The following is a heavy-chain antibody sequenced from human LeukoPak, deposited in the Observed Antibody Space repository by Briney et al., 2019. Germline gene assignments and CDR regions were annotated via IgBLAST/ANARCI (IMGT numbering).Heavy chain of an antibody. CDR2: IYSGGST. J-gene: IGHJ5*02. CDR1: RFTVSRND. Sequence: PGGSLLLSCAAFRFTVSRNDMSGVRQAPGKGLEGVYVIYSGGSTYCTDSVKGRFTISRSDSKNTLNLKMTSLIAEDTAVYYCARVADFWSGLWSWFDPWGQGTLVTVSS. V-gene: IGHV3-53*01. CDR3: ARVADFWSGLWSWFDP. D-gene: IGHD3-3*01.